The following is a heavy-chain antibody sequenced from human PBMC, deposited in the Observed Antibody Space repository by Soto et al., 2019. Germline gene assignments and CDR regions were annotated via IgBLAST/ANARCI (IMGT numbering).Heavy chain of an antibody. CDR3: AKDQGIAASHGID. CDR2: ISSDGSDK. V-gene: IGHV3-30*18. Sequence: QVQLVESGGGVVQPGTSLRLSCAASGFTFNNYGMHWVRQAPGTRLEWVAAISSDGSDKYYADSVKGRLTISRDNSKNTLYLQMHSLRAEDTAVYYCAKDQGIAASHGIDWGQGTMVSVSS. D-gene: IGHD6-13*01. CDR1: GFTFNNYG. J-gene: IGHJ3*01.